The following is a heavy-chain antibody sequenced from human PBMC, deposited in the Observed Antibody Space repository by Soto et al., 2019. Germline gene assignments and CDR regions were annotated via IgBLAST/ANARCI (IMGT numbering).Heavy chain of an antibody. CDR1: GYTFTSYY. D-gene: IGHD3-10*01. J-gene: IGHJ4*02. CDR2: INPSGGST. CDR3: ARVQESIGSGSYYNLFDY. V-gene: IGHV1-46*03. Sequence: ASVKVSCKASGYTFTSYYMHWVRQAPGQGLEWMGIINPSGGSTSYAQKFQGRVTMTRDTSTSTVYMELSSLRSEDTAVYYCARVQESIGSGSYYNLFDYWGQGTLVTVSS.